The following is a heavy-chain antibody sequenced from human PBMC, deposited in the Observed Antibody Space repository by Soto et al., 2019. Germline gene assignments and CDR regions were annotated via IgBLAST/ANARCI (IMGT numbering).Heavy chain of an antibody. CDR3: AKVEGRWLQPGVFDY. CDR2: ISYDGSSK. Sequence: QVKLVESGGGVVQPGRSLRLSCAASGFTFSSYGMHWVRQAPGKGLEWVAVISYDGSSKYYADSVKGRFTISRDNSKNTLYLQMNSLRAEDTAVYYCAKVEGRWLQPGVFDYWGQGTLVTVSS. D-gene: IGHD5-12*01. CDR1: GFTFSSYG. J-gene: IGHJ4*02. V-gene: IGHV3-30*18.